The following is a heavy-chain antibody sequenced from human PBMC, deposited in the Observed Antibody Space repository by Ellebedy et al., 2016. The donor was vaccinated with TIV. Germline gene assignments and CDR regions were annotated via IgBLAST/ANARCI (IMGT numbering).Heavy chain of an antibody. J-gene: IGHJ4*02. Sequence: PGGSLRLSCAASGFTFSSYGMHWVRQAPGKGLEWVAVIWYDGSNKYYADSVKGRFTISRDNSKNTLYLQMNSLRAEDTAVYYCARGGYYYDSSGHDYWGQGTLVTVSS. CDR2: IWYDGSNK. CDR1: GFTFSSYG. V-gene: IGHV3-33*01. CDR3: ARGGYYYDSSGHDY. D-gene: IGHD3-22*01.